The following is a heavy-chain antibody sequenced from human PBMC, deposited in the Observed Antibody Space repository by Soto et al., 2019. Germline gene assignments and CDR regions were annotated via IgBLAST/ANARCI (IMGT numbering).Heavy chain of an antibody. Sequence: QVQLQESGPGLVKPSQTLSLTCTVSGGSISSGGYYWSWIRQHPGKGLEWIGYIYYSGSTYYNPSLKSRVTISVDPSKNQFSLKLSSVTAADTAVYYCARGGSSWLQTFDYWGQGTLVTVSS. CDR1: GGSISSGGYY. D-gene: IGHD6-13*01. J-gene: IGHJ4*02. V-gene: IGHV4-31*03. CDR3: ARGGSSWLQTFDY. CDR2: IYYSGST.